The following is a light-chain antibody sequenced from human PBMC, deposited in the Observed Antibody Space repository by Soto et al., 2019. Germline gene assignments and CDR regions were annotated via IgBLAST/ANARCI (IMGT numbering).Light chain of an antibody. CDR1: QTISSW. CDR3: QHYNSYSEA. CDR2: KAS. J-gene: IGKJ1*01. Sequence: DIQMTQSPSPLSGSVGDRVTITCPASQTISSWLAWYQQKPGKAPKLLIYKASTLKSGVPSRFSGSGSGTEFTLTISSLQPDDFATYYCQHYNSYSEAFVQGTKVDIK. V-gene: IGKV1-5*03.